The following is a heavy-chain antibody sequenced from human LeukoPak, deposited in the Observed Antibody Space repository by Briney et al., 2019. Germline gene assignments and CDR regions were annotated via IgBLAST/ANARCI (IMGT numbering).Heavy chain of an antibody. CDR1: GYTFTDYY. V-gene: IGHV1-2*06. CDR2: INLRSGGT. Sequence: ASVKVSCKTSGYTFTDYYMHWVRQAPRQGLEWMGRINLRSGGTNYAQKFQGRVTVTRDTSISTVYMELSRLGSDDTAVYYCRLVTMGDYWGQGTLVTVSS. CDR3: RLVTMGDY. J-gene: IGHJ4*02. D-gene: IGHD4-23*01.